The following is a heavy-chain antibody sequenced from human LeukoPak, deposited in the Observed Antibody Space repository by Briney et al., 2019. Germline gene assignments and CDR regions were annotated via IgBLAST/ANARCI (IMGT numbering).Heavy chain of an antibody. V-gene: IGHV1-46*01. CDR1: GYTFTSYY. D-gene: IGHD2-2*01. CDR2: ISPSGGGT. J-gene: IGHJ5*02. Sequence: ASVKVSCKSSGYTFTSYYIHWVRLAPGQGLEWMGIISPSGGGTGYAQNFQGRVTMTRDTSTSTVYMELSSLRSEDTAVYYCARDHSGYCSSTSCGFDPWGQGTLVTVSS. CDR3: ARDHSGYCSSTSCGFDP.